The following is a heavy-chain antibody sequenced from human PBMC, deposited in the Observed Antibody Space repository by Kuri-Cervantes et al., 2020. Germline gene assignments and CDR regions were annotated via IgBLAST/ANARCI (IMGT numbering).Heavy chain of an antibody. Sequence: GESLKISCAASGFTFSSYGMHWVRQAPGKGLEWVAVVSYDGSNKYYADSVKGRFTISRDNSKNTLYLQMNSLRAEDTAVYYCAKDFPSPHYDSSGYYHLYYYYGMDVWGQGTTVTVSS. CDR1: GFTFSSYG. CDR3: AKDFPSPHYDSSGYYHLYYYYGMDV. J-gene: IGHJ6*02. D-gene: IGHD3-22*01. V-gene: IGHV3-30*18. CDR2: VSYDGSNK.